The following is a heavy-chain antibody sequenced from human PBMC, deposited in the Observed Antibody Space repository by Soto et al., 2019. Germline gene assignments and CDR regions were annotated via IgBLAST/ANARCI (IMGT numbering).Heavy chain of an antibody. CDR3: AKETTASYYYYYGVDV. Sequence: EVQLLESGGGLVQPGGSLRLSCAASGFTFSSYAMSWVRQAPGKGLEWVSAISGSGGSTYYADSVKGRFTISRDNSKNTLYLQMNSLRAEDTAVYYCAKETTASYYYYYGVDVWGQGTTVTVSS. CDR1: GFTFSSYA. CDR2: ISGSGGST. J-gene: IGHJ6*02. D-gene: IGHD4-4*01. V-gene: IGHV3-23*01.